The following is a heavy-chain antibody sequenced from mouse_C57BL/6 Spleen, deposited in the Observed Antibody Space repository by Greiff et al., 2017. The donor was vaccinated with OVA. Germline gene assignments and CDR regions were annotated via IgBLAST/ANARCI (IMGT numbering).Heavy chain of an antibody. J-gene: IGHJ1*03. V-gene: IGHV5-17*01. CDR1: GFTFSDYG. Sequence: EVQVVESGGGLVKPGGSLKLSCAASGFTFSDYGMHWVRQAPEKGLEWVAYISSGSSTIYYADTVKGRFTISRDNAKNTLFLQMTSLRSEDTAMYYCARKDYYGTPYWYFDVWGTGTTVTVSS. CDR3: ARKDYYGTPYWYFDV. D-gene: IGHD1-1*01. CDR2: ISSGSSTI.